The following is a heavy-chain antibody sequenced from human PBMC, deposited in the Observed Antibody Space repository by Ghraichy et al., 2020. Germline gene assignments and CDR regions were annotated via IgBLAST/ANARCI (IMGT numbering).Heavy chain of an antibody. J-gene: IGHJ6*02. D-gene: IGHD3-10*01. Sequence: ASVKVSCKASGYTFTGYYMHWVRQAPGQGLEWMGWINPNSGGTNYAQKFQGRVTMTRDMSISTAYMELSRLRSDDTAVYYCARGSRPPSGSYYVYYYYGMDVWGQGTTVTVSS. CDR1: GYTFTGYY. V-gene: IGHV1-2*02. CDR3: ARGSRPPSGSYYVYYYYGMDV. CDR2: INPNSGGT.